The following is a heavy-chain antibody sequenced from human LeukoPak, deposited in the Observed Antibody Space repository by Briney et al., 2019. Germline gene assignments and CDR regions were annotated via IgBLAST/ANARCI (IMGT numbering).Heavy chain of an antibody. V-gene: IGHV3-64*01. CDR3: ARVSGWYWFDN. Sequence: GGSLRLSCAASGFTFRSYAVHWVRQAPGKGLEYVSAISSDGRITYYANSVKGRFTISRDNTKNTLYLQMGSLRAEDMAVYYCARVSGWYWFDNWGQGTLVTVSS. J-gene: IGHJ4*02. CDR2: ISSDGRIT. CDR1: GFTFRSYA. D-gene: IGHD6-19*01.